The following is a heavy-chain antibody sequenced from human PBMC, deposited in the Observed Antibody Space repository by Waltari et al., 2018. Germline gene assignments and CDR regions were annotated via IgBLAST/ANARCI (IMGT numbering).Heavy chain of an antibody. CDR2: IKTDGSIT. Sequence: EVQLAESGGGLVQPGGSLRLSCAASGFTFSAYWIHWVRQAPGKGLVWVSRIKTDGSITLYADSVKGRFTISRDNAKNSLYLQMNSLRAEDTAVYYCAREGNGMDVWGQGTTVTVSS. J-gene: IGHJ6*02. V-gene: IGHV3-74*01. CDR3: AREGNGMDV. CDR1: GFTFSAYW.